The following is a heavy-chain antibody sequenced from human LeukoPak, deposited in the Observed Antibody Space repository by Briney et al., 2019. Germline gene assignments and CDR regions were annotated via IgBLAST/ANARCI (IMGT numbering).Heavy chain of an antibody. V-gene: IGHV1-18*01. CDR2: ISAYNGNT. J-gene: IGHJ3*02. CDR3: ARENTGYSSGWTSFDI. Sequence: ASVKVSFTASGYTFTSYGISWVRQAPGQGLEWMGWISAYNGNTNYAQKLQGRVTMTTDTSTSTAYMELRSLRSDDTAVYYCARENTGYSSGWTSFDIWGQGTMVTVSS. D-gene: IGHD6-19*01. CDR1: GYTFTSYG.